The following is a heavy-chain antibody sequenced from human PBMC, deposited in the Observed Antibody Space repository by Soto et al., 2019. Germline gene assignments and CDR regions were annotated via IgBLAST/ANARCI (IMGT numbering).Heavy chain of an antibody. CDR1: GYTFTSYD. V-gene: IGHV1-8*01. CDR2: MNPNSGNT. J-gene: IGHJ6*02. CDR3: ARYDSYGYYYYYGMDV. Sequence: ASVKVSCKASGYTFTSYDINWVRQATGQGLEWMGWMNPNSGNTGYAQKFQGRVTMTRNTSISTAYMELSSLRSEDTAVYYCARYDSYGYYYYYGMDVWGQGTTVTVSS. D-gene: IGHD5-18*01.